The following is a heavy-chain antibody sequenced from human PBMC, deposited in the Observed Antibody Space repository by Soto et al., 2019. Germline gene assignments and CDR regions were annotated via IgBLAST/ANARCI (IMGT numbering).Heavy chain of an antibody. CDR2: IYAGGST. V-gene: IGHV3-66*01. Sequence: EVQMVESGGGLVQPGGSLRLSCAVSGFTVITNYISWVRQAPGKGLEWVSDIYAGGSTYYTDSVKGRFAISRDNSKNTLYLQMNSLRADDTAVYYCARKKSIVGATGYFDYWGQGTLVIVSS. CDR1: GFTVITNY. D-gene: IGHD1-26*01. J-gene: IGHJ4*02. CDR3: ARKKSIVGATGYFDY.